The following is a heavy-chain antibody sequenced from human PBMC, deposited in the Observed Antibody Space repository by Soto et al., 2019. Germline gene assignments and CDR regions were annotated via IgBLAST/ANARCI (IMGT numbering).Heavy chain of an antibody. D-gene: IGHD6-13*01. CDR3: AKPKVSNSWLSTWFDS. Sequence: QVQLVESGGGVVQPGRSLRLSCAASGFTFSSYGMHWVRQAPGKGLVWVAGISYDGSHKDYADSVKGRFTISRDNSKNTLYLQMNRLRAEDTAVYYCAKPKVSNSWLSTWFDSWGQGTLVTVS. V-gene: IGHV3-30*18. CDR1: GFTFSSYG. J-gene: IGHJ5*01. CDR2: ISYDGSHK.